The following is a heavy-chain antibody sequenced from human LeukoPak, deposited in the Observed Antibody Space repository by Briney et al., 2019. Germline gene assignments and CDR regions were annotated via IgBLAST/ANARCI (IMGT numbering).Heavy chain of an antibody. CDR1: GFTFSSYT. V-gene: IGHV3-48*04. D-gene: IGHD3-10*02. J-gene: IGHJ6*04. CDR2: ISSSGSTI. Sequence: GGSLRLSCVASGFTFSSYTMGWVRQAPGKGLEWVSYISSSGSTIYYADSVKGRFTISRDNAKNSLYLQMNSLRAEDTAVYYCAELGITMIGGVWGKGTTVTISS. CDR3: AELGITMIGGV.